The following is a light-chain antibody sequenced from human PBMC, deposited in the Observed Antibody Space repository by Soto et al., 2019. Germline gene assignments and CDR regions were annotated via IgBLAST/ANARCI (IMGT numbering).Light chain of an antibody. CDR1: QSVSSY. CDR2: DAS. J-gene: IGKJ3*01. CDR3: QQRSNWPRFT. V-gene: IGKV3-11*01. Sequence: EIVLTQSPATLSLSPGERATLSCRASQSVSSYLAWYQQKPGQAPRLLIYDASNRATGIPARFSGSGSGTDFTLTISSLAPEDLAVYYCQQRSNWPRFTFGPGTKVDIK.